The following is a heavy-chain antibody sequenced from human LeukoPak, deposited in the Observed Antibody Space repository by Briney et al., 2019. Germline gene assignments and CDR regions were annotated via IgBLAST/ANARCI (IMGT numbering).Heavy chain of an antibody. Sequence: PGGSLRLSCAASGFTFSSYSMNWVRQAPGKGLEWVSSISSSSSYIYYADSVKGRFTISRDNAKNSLYLQMYSLRAEDTAVYYCARDSLYSSSSFDYWGQGTLVTVSS. V-gene: IGHV3-21*01. J-gene: IGHJ4*02. CDR2: ISSSSSYI. CDR3: ARDSLYSSSSFDY. D-gene: IGHD6-13*01. CDR1: GFTFSSYS.